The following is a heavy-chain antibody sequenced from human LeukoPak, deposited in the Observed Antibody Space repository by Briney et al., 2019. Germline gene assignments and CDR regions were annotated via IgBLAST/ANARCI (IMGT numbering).Heavy chain of an antibody. D-gene: IGHD1-26*01. V-gene: IGHV1-46*01. CDR2: INPGDGWT. CDR3: AREAGATDY. J-gene: IGHJ4*02. Sequence: ASVKVSCKASGYTFTSYKIQRVRQAPGQGLEWMGVINPGDGWTRYAQNFQGRVTMTRDTSTNTVYMELISLKSEDPAVYYCAREAGATDYWGQGTLVTVSS. CDR1: GYTFTSYK.